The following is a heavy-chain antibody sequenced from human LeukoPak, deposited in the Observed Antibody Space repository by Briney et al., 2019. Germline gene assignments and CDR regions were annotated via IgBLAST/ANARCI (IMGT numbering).Heavy chain of an antibody. Sequence: GGSLRLSCAASGFTFSSYAMSWVRQAPGKGLEWVSVIYSGGSTYYADSVKGQFTISRDNSKNTLYLQMNSLRAEDTAVYYCAKDRGYSYGISEYWGQGTLVTVSS. CDR3: AKDRGYSYGISEY. D-gene: IGHD5-18*01. J-gene: IGHJ4*02. CDR2: IYSGGST. V-gene: IGHV3-23*03. CDR1: GFTFSSYA.